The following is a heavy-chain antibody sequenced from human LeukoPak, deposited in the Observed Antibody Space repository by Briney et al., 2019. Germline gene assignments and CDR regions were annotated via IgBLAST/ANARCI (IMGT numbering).Heavy chain of an antibody. Sequence: GESLKNSCYDSGYNFANFWIGWVRQMPGKGLEWMGIIHPTDSQTLYSPSFQGQVTISVDRSINTAYLQWSSLKASDTAMYYCARRAYSGSGSSDYWGQGTLVTVSS. J-gene: IGHJ4*02. CDR1: GYNFANFW. CDR2: IHPTDSQT. V-gene: IGHV5-51*01. D-gene: IGHD3-10*01. CDR3: ARRAYSGSGSSDY.